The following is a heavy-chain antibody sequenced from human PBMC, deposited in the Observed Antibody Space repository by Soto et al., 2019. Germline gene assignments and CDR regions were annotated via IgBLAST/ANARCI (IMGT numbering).Heavy chain of an antibody. V-gene: IGHV1-2*02. CDR3: ARVRYGDFSFQY. J-gene: IGHJ4*02. CDR2: INPDTGDS. D-gene: IGHD4-17*01. CDR1: GYTFTTFH. Sequence: QVHLVQSGAEVRKPGASVKVSCKASGYTFTTFHLHWLRLAPGQGFEWMGWINPDTGDSEYGQKFQGRVTLTRDTSMTTAYMELSSLTSDDTAIYFCARVRYGDFSFQYWGQGTPVSVSS.